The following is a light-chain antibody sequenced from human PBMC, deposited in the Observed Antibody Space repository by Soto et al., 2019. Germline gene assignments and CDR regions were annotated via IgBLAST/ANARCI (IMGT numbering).Light chain of an antibody. CDR2: KAS. CDR1: QSISSW. CDR3: QHDT. J-gene: IGKJ5*01. Sequence: DIQMTQSPSTLSASVGDRVTITCRARQSISSWLAWYQQKPGKAPRLLIYKASTLESGVPSRFSGSGSGTDFTLTISSLQPDDFATYYCQHDTFGQGTRLEIK. V-gene: IGKV1-5*03.